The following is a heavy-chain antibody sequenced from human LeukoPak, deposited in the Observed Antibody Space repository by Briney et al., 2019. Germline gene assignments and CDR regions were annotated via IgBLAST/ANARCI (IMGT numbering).Heavy chain of an antibody. Sequence: GGSLRLSCAASGFIFSDYYRTWIRQAPGKGLDWISYISSDSSYTRYADSVKGRFTVSRDNAKNSLYLQMNSLRAEDTAVYYCARLHSTAAAGTYDYWGQGTLVTVSS. D-gene: IGHD6-13*01. J-gene: IGHJ4*02. CDR2: ISSDSSYT. CDR1: GFIFSDYY. V-gene: IGHV3-11*06. CDR3: ARLHSTAAAGTYDY.